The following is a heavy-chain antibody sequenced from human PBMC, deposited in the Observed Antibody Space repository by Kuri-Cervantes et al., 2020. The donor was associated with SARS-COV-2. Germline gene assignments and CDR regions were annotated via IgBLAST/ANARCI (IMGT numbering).Heavy chain of an antibody. CDR2: IYHSGST. J-gene: IGHJ4*02. CDR1: GYPISSGYY. CDR3: ARVAAGYFDY. Sequence: SETLSLTCAVSGYPISSGYYWGWIRQPPGKGLEWIGSIYHSGSTYYNPSLKSRVTISVDTSKNQFSLKLSSVTAADTAVYYCARVAAGYFDYWGQGTLVTVSS. V-gene: IGHV4-38-2*01. D-gene: IGHD6-25*01.